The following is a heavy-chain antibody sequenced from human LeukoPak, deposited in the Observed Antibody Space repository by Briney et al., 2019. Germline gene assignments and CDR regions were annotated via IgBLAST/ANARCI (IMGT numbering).Heavy chain of an antibody. V-gene: IGHV3-48*04. CDR2: ISSTTGIK. J-gene: IGHJ4*02. CDR1: GFTFSSYS. CDR3: ARDRSGELLDY. D-gene: IGHD1-26*01. Sequence: GGSLRLSCAASGFTFSSYSVNWVRQAPGKGLEWVSYISSTTGIKYYADSVKGRFTISRDVAKKSLYLQMNSLRAEDTAVYYCARDRSGELLDYWGQGTLVTVSS.